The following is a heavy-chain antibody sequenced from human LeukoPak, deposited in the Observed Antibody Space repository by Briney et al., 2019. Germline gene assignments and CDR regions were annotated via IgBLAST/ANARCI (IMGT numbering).Heavy chain of an antibody. CDR1: GGSISSGGYY. D-gene: IGHD3-10*01. CDR2: IYYSGST. V-gene: IGHV4-31*03. CDR3: ARVGNTYYYGSGSHFDP. Sequence: SQTLSLTCTVSGGSISSGGYYWRWIRQHPGKGLEWIGYIYYSGSTYYNPSLKSRVTISVDTSKNQFSLKLSSVTAADTAVYYCARVGNTYYYGSGSHFDPWGQGTLVTVSS. J-gene: IGHJ5*02.